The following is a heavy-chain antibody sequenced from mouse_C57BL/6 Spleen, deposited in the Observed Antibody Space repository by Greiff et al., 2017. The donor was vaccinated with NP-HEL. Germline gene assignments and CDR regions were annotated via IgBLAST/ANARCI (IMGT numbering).Heavy chain of an antibody. CDR1: GYTFTSYT. J-gene: IGHJ1*03. D-gene: IGHD1-1*01. Sequence: VQLQQSGAELARPGASVKMSCKASGYTFTSYTMHWVKQRPGPGLEWIGYINPSSGYTKYNQKFKDKATLTAGKASSTAYRQLSSLTSEDSAVYYCARYYYGSSYWYFDVWSTGNTVTVAS. V-gene: IGHV1-4*01. CDR3: ARYYYGSSYWYFDV. CDR2: INPSSGYT.